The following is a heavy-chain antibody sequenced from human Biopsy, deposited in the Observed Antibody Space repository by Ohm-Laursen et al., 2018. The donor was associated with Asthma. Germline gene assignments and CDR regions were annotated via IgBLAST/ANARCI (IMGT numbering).Heavy chain of an antibody. J-gene: IGHJ3*02. D-gene: IGHD3-9*01. CDR1: GYTFINYA. V-gene: IGHV1-3*01. CDR3: ARTYYDFLTGQVNDAFDI. Sequence: GSSVKLSSNASGYTFINYAIHRVRQAPGQRLEWIGWINAGNGNTKYSQKLQGRVTITRDTSASTAYMDLSSLRSEDTAVYYCARTYYDFLTGQVNDAFDIWGQGTVVTVSS. CDR2: INAGNGNT.